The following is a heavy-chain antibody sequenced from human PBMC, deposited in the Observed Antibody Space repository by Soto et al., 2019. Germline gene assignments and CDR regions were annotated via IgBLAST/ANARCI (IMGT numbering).Heavy chain of an antibody. J-gene: IGHJ4*02. D-gene: IGHD6-13*01. Sequence: GGSLSLSWAVSGFPLEKYGMHWVRQAPGEGLEWVAVIWADGSQKYYADSVKGRFSISKDNSKNTLYLQMNSLRVEDMGVYYCATDRGSSPFDYWGQGTRVTVSS. CDR3: ATDRGSSPFDY. V-gene: IGHV3-33*08. CDR1: GFPLEKYG. CDR2: IWADGSQK.